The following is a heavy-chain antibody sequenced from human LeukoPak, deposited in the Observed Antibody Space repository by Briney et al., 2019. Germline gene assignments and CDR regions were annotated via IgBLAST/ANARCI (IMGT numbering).Heavy chain of an antibody. V-gene: IGHV4-59*01. CDR2: IYYSGST. J-gene: IGHJ4*02. CDR3: ASQFSYGDYMDY. Sequence: SETLSLTCTVSGGSISSYYWSWIRQPPGKGLEWVGYIYYSGSTNYNPSLKSRVTISVDTSKNQFSLKLSSVTAADTAVYYCASQFSYGDYMDYWGQGTLVTVSS. CDR1: GGSISSYY. D-gene: IGHD4-17*01.